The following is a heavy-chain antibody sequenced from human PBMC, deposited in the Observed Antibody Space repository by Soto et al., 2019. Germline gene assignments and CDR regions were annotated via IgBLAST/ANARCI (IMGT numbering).Heavy chain of an antibody. V-gene: IGHV3-30*18. Sequence: LRLSCAASGFTFSSYGMHWVRQAPGKGLEWVAVISYDGSNKYYADSVKGRFTISRDNSKNTLYLQMNSLRAEDTAVYYCAKRSPTVVTDYWGQGTLVTVSS. CDR3: AKRSPTVVTDY. CDR2: ISYDGSNK. CDR1: GFTFSSYG. D-gene: IGHD4-17*01. J-gene: IGHJ4*02.